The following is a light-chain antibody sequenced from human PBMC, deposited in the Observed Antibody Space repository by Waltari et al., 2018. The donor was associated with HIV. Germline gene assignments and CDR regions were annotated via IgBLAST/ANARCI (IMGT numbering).Light chain of an antibody. Sequence: EIVLTQSPATLSLSPGERATHSCRPSQHVSSYLAWYQQKPGQAPRLLIYYASTRATCIPARFSGSGSETDFTLTISGLEPEDFAVYYCQQRSNWPPITFGQGTRLEIK. V-gene: IGKV3-11*01. CDR2: YAS. J-gene: IGKJ5*01. CDR1: QHVSSY. CDR3: QQRSNWPPIT.